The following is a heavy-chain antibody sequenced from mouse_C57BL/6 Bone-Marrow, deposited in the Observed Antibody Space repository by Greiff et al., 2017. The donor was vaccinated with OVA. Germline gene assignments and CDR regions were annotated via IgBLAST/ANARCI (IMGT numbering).Heavy chain of an antibody. Sequence: EVKLMESGAELVKPGASVKLSCTASGFNIKDYYMHWVKQRTEQGLEWIGRIDPEDGETKYAPNFQGEATITADTSSNTAYLQLSSLTSEDTAVYYCARVYYGSSYVVPFDYWGQGTTLTVSS. V-gene: IGHV14-2*01. CDR3: ARVYYGSSYVVPFDY. J-gene: IGHJ2*01. CDR1: GFNIKDYY. D-gene: IGHD1-1*01. CDR2: IDPEDGET.